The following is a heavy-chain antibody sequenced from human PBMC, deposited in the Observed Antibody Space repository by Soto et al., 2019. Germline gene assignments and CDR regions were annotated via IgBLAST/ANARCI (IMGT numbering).Heavy chain of an antibody. V-gene: IGHV1-18*01. CDR3: ARDRGSYALDY. Sequence: QVQLVQSGAEVKKPGASVKVSCKASGYTFTSYGISWVRQAPGKGRAWMGWISAYNGNTNYAQKAQGRVTMTTDPSTSTAYMALRSLKSGGTGLYYCARDRGSYALDYWGQGTLVTVSS. CDR1: GYTFTSYG. D-gene: IGHD1-26*01. CDR2: ISAYNGNT. J-gene: IGHJ4*02.